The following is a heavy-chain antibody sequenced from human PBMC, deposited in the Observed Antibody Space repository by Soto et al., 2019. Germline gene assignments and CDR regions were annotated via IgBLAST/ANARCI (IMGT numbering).Heavy chain of an antibody. V-gene: IGHV1-69*13. CDR3: ARGGITIFGVVDYYGMDV. J-gene: IGHJ6*02. CDR2: IIPIFGTA. CDR1: GGTMSSYD. D-gene: IGHD3-3*01. Sequence: SVKVSCQASGGTMSSYDISWVRQAPGQGFEWMVGIIPIFGTANYAQKFQGRVTITADESTSTAYMELSSLRSEDTAVYYCARGGITIFGVVDYYGMDVWGQGTTVTSP.